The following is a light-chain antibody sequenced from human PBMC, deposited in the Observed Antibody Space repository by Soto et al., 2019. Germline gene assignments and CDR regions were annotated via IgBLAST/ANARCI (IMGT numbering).Light chain of an antibody. J-gene: IGKJ5*01. Sequence: DTPMTQSPSSLSASVGDRVTIHCRASQSISSYLNWYQQKPGKAPKLLIYAASSLQSGVPSRFSGSGSGTDFTLTISSLQPEDFATYYCQQSYSTRITFGQGTRLEIK. CDR3: QQSYSTRIT. CDR1: QSISSY. V-gene: IGKV1-39*01. CDR2: AAS.